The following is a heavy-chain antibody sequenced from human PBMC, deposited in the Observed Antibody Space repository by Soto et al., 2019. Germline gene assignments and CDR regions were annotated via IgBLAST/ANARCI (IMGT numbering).Heavy chain of an antibody. CDR3: VGCQDYTDSSGYYIDY. D-gene: IGHD3-22*01. Sequence: GESLKISCKASGYTFISYWIGWVRQMPGKGLEWMGVIYAGDSRTSYSPSLEGQVTISVDKSITTAYLQWSDLKAPDTAVYYCVGCQDYTDSSGYYIDYWGQGTLVTVSS. J-gene: IGHJ4*02. V-gene: IGHV5-51*01. CDR1: GYTFISYW. CDR2: IYAGDSRT.